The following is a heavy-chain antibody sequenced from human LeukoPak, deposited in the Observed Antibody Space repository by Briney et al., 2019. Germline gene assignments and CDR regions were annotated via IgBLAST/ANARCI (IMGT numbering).Heavy chain of an antibody. J-gene: IGHJ4*02. CDR1: GFTFSSYA. CDR2: ISGSGGST. Sequence: PGGSLRLSCAASGFTFSSYAMSWVRQAPGKGLEWVSAISGSGGSTYYADSVKGRFTISRDNSKNTLYLQMNSLRADDTALYYCARDRPDYGGYFDYWGQGTLVTVSS. CDR3: ARDRPDYGGYFDY. D-gene: IGHD4-23*01. V-gene: IGHV3-23*01.